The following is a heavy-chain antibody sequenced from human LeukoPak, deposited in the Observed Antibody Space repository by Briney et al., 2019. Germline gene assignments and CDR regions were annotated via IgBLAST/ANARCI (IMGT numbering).Heavy chain of an antibody. Sequence: GGSLRLSCAASGFTVSNNYMSWVRQAPGKGLEWVSVIYSGGSTYYADSVKGRFTISRDNSKNTLYLEVNSLRAEDTAVYYCARGRNYYDSSAAYWGQGTLVTVSS. CDR1: GFTVSNNY. D-gene: IGHD3-22*01. CDR3: ARGRNYYDSSAAY. CDR2: IYSGGST. V-gene: IGHV3-53*01. J-gene: IGHJ4*02.